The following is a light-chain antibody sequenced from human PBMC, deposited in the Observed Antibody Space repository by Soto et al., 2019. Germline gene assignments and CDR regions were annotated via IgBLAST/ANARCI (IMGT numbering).Light chain of an antibody. CDR2: DAS. J-gene: IGKJ2*01. CDR3: QQYNSYSYT. V-gene: IGKV1-5*01. CDR1: QSISSW. Sequence: DIQMTQSPSTLSASVGDRVTITCRASQSISSWLAWYQQKPGKAPKLLIYDASSLESGVPSRFSGSGSGTEFTRTISSLQPDDFATYYCQQYNSYSYTFGQGNKLEIK.